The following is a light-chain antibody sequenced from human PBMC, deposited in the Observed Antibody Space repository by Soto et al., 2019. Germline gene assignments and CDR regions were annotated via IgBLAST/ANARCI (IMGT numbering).Light chain of an antibody. V-gene: IGLV3-9*01. J-gene: IGLJ3*02. CDR3: QVWDSSTARV. Sequence: SYELTQPLSVSVALGQTARITCGGNNIGSKNVHWYQQKPGQDPVLVIYRDSNRGSGIPERFSGSNSGNTATLTITRAQAEDEADYYCQVWDSSTARVFGGGTKLTVL. CDR1: NIGSKN. CDR2: RDS.